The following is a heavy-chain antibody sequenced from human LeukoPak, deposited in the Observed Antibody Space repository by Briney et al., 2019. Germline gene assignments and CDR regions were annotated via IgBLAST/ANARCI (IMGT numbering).Heavy chain of an antibody. V-gene: IGHV4-30-2*01. D-gene: IGHD3-22*01. CDR3: ARVRAGYYDSSGYYFDY. CDR2: IYHSGST. Sequence: SETLSLTCAVSDGSISSGGYSWSWIRQPPGKGLEWIGYIYHSGSTYYNPSLKSRVTISVDRSKNQFSLKLSSVTAADTAVYYCARVRAGYYDSSGYYFDYWGQGTLVTVSS. J-gene: IGHJ4*02. CDR1: DGSISSGGYS.